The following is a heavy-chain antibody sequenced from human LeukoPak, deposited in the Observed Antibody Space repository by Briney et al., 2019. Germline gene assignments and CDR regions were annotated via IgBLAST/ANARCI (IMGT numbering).Heavy chain of an antibody. CDR3: ARHPPRDGSAFDY. CDR1: GGSISSGSYY. J-gene: IGHJ4*02. CDR2: MYYSGTT. Sequence: SETLSLTCTVSGGSISSGSYYWGWIRQPPGKGLEWIASMYYSGTTFYSPSLKSRVTISVGTSKNQLSLKLGSVTAADTAVYYCARHPPRDGSAFDYWGQGTLVTVSS. V-gene: IGHV4-39*01.